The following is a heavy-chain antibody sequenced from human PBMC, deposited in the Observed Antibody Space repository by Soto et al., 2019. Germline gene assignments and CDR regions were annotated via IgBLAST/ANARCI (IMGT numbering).Heavy chain of an antibody. J-gene: IGHJ4*02. CDR3: ARRRHGYCDS. CDR1: GGSFSGYY. Sequence: SETLSLTCAVYGGSFSGYYWSWIRQPPGKGLEWIGAINHIGSTNNNPSLKSRVTTSVDTSKKQFSLKLSSVTAADTAVYYCARRRHGYCDSWGQGSMVTVSS. CDR2: INHIGST. V-gene: IGHV4-34*01.